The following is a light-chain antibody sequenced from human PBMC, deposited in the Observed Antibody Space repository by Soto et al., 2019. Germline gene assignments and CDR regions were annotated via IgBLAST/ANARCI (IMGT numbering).Light chain of an antibody. CDR1: QSVSSRY. CDR3: QQYGTSYMYT. V-gene: IGKV3-20*01. Sequence: EIVLTQSPGTLSLSPGERATLSCRASQSVSSRYLAWYQQKPGQAPRLLIYGASSRATGIPDRFSGSGSGTDFTPTISRLEPEDIAVYYCQQYGTSYMYTFGQGTRREIK. J-gene: IGKJ5*01. CDR2: GAS.